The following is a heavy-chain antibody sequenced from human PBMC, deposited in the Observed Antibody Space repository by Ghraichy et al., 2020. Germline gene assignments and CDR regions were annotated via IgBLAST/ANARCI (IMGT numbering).Heavy chain of an antibody. CDR3: AKTGPYYFDY. CDR2: ISGGGGFI. J-gene: IGHJ4*02. D-gene: IGHD1-14*01. Sequence: LSLTCAASGFTFSTSGMTWVRQAPGKGLEWVSAISGGGGFIYYADSVKGRFTISRDNSKNTLYLQMNSLRTEDTAVYYCAKTGPYYFDYWGQGTLVTVSS. V-gene: IGHV3-23*01. CDR1: GFTFSTSG.